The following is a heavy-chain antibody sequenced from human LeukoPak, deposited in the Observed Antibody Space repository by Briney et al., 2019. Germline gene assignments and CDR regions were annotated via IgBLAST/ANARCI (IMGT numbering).Heavy chain of an antibody. CDR3: ARDPGVAAAGTYYYYYMDV. CDR2: IKQDGSEK. J-gene: IGHJ6*03. Sequence: GGSLRLSCAASGFTFSSLWMSWVRQAPGKGLEWVANIKQDGSEKYYVDSVKGRFTISRDNAKNSLYLQMNSLRAEDTAVYYCARDPGVAAAGTYYYYYMDVWGKGTTVTVSS. V-gene: IGHV3-7*01. D-gene: IGHD6-13*01. CDR1: GFTFSSLW.